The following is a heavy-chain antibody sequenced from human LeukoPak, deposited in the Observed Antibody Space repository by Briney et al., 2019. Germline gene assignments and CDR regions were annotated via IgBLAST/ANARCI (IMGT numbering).Heavy chain of an antibody. J-gene: IGHJ5*02. CDR3: ACRDLTSTWSFP. Sequence: GESLRISCQSFGYSFTSYWIGWARQMPGKGMEWMGVIYPGDSRIRYNPSFQGQVTISVDKSISTAYLQWVSLKASDTAMYYCACRDLTSTWSFPWGQGTLVTVSS. D-gene: IGHD6-13*01. V-gene: IGHV5-51*01. CDR1: GYSFTSYW. CDR2: IYPGDSRI.